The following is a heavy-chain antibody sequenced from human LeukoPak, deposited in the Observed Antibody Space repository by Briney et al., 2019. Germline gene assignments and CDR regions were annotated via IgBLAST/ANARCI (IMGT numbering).Heavy chain of an antibody. CDR2: IDWDDDK. D-gene: IGHD2-21*01. V-gene: IGHV2-70*11. CDR1: GFSLSTSGMC. Sequence: RESGPALVKPTQTLTLTCTFSGFSLSTSGMCVSWIRQPPGKALEWLARIDWDDDKYYSTSLKTRLTISKDTSKNQVVLTMTNMDPVDTATYYCARLIGDPSSFGAFDIWGQGTMVTVSS. CDR3: ARLIGDPSSFGAFDI. J-gene: IGHJ3*02.